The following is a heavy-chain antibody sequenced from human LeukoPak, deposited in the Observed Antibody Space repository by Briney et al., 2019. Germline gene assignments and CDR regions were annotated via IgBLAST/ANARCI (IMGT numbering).Heavy chain of an antibody. Sequence: SDTVSLTCTVSGGSISSYYWSWVRHPPGKGLEWMGDIYYSGSTNYNPSLKGRVNISVGTPKNQFSLKLSSVTAADTAGYYCAGTHYDILAGYYKAMDYWGQGTLVTVSS. D-gene: IGHD3-9*01. CDR2: IYYSGST. V-gene: IGHV4-59*08. CDR1: GGSISSYY. J-gene: IGHJ4*02. CDR3: AGTHYDILAGYYKAMDY.